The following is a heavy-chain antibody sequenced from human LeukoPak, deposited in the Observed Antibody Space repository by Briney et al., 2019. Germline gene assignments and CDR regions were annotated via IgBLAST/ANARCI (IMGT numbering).Heavy chain of an antibody. J-gene: IGHJ6*03. CDR3: ARHIGGGIEDMDV. Sequence: PSETLSLTCTVSGGSIGTYYWSGIRQSPGKGLEWIGYIYVTGTRYNPYLQSRVTISVDRSRNQFFLKMSSVTAADTAVYYCARHIGGGIEDMDVWGKGTKVIVSS. D-gene: IGHD3-16*02. CDR2: IYVTGT. CDR1: GGSIGTYY. V-gene: IGHV4-59*08.